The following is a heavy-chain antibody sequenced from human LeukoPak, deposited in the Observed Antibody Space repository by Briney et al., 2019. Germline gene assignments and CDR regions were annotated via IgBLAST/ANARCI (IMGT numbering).Heavy chain of an antibody. Sequence: SETLSLTCTVSGGSISSGTYYWSWIRQPAGKGLEGIGRIHTDGTINYSPSLRSRVTISLDTSKNQVSLKLTSVTAADTAVYYCAREAVVDFSPFDYWGQGTLVTVSS. CDR2: IHTDGTI. CDR1: GGSISSGTYY. V-gene: IGHV4-61*02. J-gene: IGHJ4*02. CDR3: AREAVVDFSPFDY. D-gene: IGHD3-9*01.